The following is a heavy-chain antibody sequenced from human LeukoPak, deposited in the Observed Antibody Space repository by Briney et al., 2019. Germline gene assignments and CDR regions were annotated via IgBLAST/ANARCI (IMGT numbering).Heavy chain of an antibody. J-gene: IGHJ4*02. Sequence: APVKVSCKASGYTFTSYYMHWVRQAPGQGLEWMGIINPSGGSTSYAQKFQGRVTMTRDTSTSTVYMELSSLRSEDTAVYYCARDRGYGGNSGPVDYWGQGTLVTVSS. CDR3: ARDRGYGGNSGPVDY. CDR2: INPSGGST. V-gene: IGHV1-46*01. D-gene: IGHD4-23*01. CDR1: GYTFTSYY.